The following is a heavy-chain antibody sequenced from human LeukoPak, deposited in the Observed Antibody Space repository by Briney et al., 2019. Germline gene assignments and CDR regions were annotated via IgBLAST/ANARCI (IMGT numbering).Heavy chain of an antibody. V-gene: IGHV4-39*01. Sequence: SETLSLTCTVSGGSISSSSYYWGWIRQPPGKGLEWIGSIYYSGSTYYNPSLKSRVTISVDTSKNQFSLKLSSVTAADTAVYYCAALMTTVRGSYFDYWGQGTLVTVSS. CDR2: IYYSGST. CDR1: GGSISSSSYY. D-gene: IGHD4-11*01. J-gene: IGHJ4*02. CDR3: AALMTTVRGSYFDY.